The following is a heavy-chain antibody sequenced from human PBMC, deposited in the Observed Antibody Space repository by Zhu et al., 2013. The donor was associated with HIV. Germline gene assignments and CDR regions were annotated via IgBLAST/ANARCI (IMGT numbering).Heavy chain of an antibody. Sequence: QVTVMQSEAVVKKPGSSVRVSCKSTGGSFTHYAMNWVRQAPGQGFEWMGGIIPAFGVVNHAQNFQGRITISANKETSTDFLDLRSLTSGDAAIYYCARREKAYDNSGLFDYWGQGTLVTVSS. D-gene: IGHD3-22*01. CDR1: GGSFTHYA. V-gene: IGHV1-69*17. CDR3: ARREKAYDNSGLFDY. CDR2: IIPAFGVV. J-gene: IGHJ4*02.